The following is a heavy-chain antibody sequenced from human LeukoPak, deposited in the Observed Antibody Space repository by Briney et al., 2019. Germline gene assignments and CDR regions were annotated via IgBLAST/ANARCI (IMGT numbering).Heavy chain of an antibody. V-gene: IGHV1-2*02. J-gene: IGHJ4*02. Sequence: ASVKVSCKASGYTFTGYYMHWVRQAPGQGLEWMGWINPNSGGTNYAQKFQGRVTMTRDTSISTAYMELSRLRSDDTAVYYCARDNVAVADTFDYWGQGTLVTVSS. CDR2: INPNSGGT. CDR1: GYTFTGYY. D-gene: IGHD6-19*01. CDR3: ARDNVAVADTFDY.